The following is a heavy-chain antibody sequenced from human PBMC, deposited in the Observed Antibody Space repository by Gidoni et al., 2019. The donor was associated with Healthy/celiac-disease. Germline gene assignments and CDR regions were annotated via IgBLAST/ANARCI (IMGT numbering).Heavy chain of an antibody. J-gene: IGHJ4*02. CDR2: ISWDGGST. CDR3: AKGGDGDKMRFDY. V-gene: IGHV3-43*01. D-gene: IGHD3-10*01. Sequence: EVQLVESGGVVVQPGGSLRLSCAASGFTFDDYTMHWFRQAPGKGLEWVSIISWDGGSTYYADAVKGRFTISRDNSKNSLYLQMNSLRTEDTALYYCAKGGDGDKMRFDYWGQGTLVTVSS. CDR1: GFTFDDYT.